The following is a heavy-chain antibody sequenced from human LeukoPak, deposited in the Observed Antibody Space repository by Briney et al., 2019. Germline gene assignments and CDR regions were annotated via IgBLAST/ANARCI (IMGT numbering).Heavy chain of an antibody. CDR1: GGSISSYY. Sequence: PSETLSLTCTVSGGSISSYYWSWIRQPPGKGLEWIGYIYYSGSTNYNPSLKSRVTISVDTSKNQFSLKLSSVTAADTAVYYCARAGELRPFDYWGQGTLVTVSS. CDR2: IYYSGST. D-gene: IGHD1-7*01. CDR3: ARAGELRPFDY. J-gene: IGHJ4*02. V-gene: IGHV4-59*01.